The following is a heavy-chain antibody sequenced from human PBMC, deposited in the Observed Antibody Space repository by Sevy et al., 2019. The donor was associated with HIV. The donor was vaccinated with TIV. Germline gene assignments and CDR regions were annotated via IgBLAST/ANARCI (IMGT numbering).Heavy chain of an antibody. CDR1: GGSITSHY. J-gene: IGHJ1*01. CDR2: THYSGSA. D-gene: IGHD3-22*01. V-gene: IGHV4-59*11. Sequence: SETLSLTCTVSGGSITSHYWSWIRQPPGKGLEWIGYTHYSGSANYNPSLKSRVTISADTSKNQFSLRLSSVTAADAAVYYCANRYDSSGYYIFQHWGQGTLVTVSS. CDR3: ANRYDSSGYYIFQH.